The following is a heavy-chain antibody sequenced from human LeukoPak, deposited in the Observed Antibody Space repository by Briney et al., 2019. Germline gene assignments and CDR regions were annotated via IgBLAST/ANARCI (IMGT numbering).Heavy chain of an antibody. CDR2: ISSSSSYI. J-gene: IGHJ5*02. CDR1: GFTFSSYS. Sequence: GGSLRLSCAASGFTFSSYSMNWVRQAPGKGLEWVSSISSSSSYIYYADSVKGRFTISRGNAKNSLYLQMNSLRAEDTAVYYCARDPRRYCSSTSCYSREPWFDPWGQGTLVTVSS. V-gene: IGHV3-21*01. D-gene: IGHD2-2*02. CDR3: ARDPRRYCSSTSCYSREPWFDP.